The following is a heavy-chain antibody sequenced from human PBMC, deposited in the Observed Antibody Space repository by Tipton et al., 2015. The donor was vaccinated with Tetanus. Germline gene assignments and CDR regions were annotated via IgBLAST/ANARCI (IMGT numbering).Heavy chain of an antibody. Sequence: TLSLTCAVYVGSFSGYYWSWIRQTPGKGLEWIGEINHSGGTNYNPSPKSRVTISIDTSKNQFSLKLNSVTAADTAVYYCARAGQRSTSWHYWFDPWGQGTLVTVSS. CDR2: INHSGGT. J-gene: IGHJ5*02. CDR1: VGSFSGYY. CDR3: ARAGQRSTSWHYWFDP. D-gene: IGHD2-2*01. V-gene: IGHV4-34*01.